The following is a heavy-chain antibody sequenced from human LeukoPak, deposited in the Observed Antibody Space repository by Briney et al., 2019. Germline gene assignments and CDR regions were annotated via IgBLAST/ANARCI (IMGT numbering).Heavy chain of an antibody. V-gene: IGHV4-39*01. D-gene: IGHD6-13*01. Sequence: PSETLSLTCSVSGGSISSSGYYWGWIRQPPGKGLEWIGTICYSGSTYYNPSLKSRVTISVDTSKNQFSLNLRSVPAADTAVYYCARHPPYTAYSGSWGGNYFDYWGQGTLVTVSS. CDR1: GGSISSSGYY. J-gene: IGHJ4*02. CDR3: ARHPPYTAYSGSWGGNYFDY. CDR2: ICYSGST.